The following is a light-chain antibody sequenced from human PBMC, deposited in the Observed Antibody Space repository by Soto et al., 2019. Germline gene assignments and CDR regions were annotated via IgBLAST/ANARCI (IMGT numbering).Light chain of an antibody. V-gene: IGLV2-14*01. J-gene: IGLJ2*01. CDR2: EVS. CDR1: SSDVGGYNY. Sequence: QSVLTQPASVSGSPGQSITISCTGTSSDVGGYNYVSWYQQHPGKAPKLMIYEVSNRPSGVSNRFSASNSGNTASLTISGLQAEDEADYYCSSVTSSGTLVVFGGWTKLTVL. CDR3: SSVTSSGTLVV.